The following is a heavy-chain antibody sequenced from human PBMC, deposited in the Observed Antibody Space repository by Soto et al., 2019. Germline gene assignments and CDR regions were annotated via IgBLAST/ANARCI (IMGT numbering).Heavy chain of an antibody. Sequence: EVQLVESGGGLVQPGRSLRLSCAASGFIFDDHAMHWVRQVPGRGLEWVAGISWNSDNIAYADFVEGRFTIFRDNAKNSLHLQITSLRDEDTDFYDCVRDAERDSPHVFDVWGQGTLVTVSS. V-gene: IGHV3-9*01. J-gene: IGHJ5*02. CDR1: GFIFDDHA. D-gene: IGHD2-21*02. CDR3: VRDAERDSPHVFDV. CDR2: ISWNSDNI.